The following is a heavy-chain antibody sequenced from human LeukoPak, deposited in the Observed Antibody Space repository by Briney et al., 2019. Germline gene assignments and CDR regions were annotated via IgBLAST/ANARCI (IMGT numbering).Heavy chain of an antibody. CDR1: GFTSSSYW. D-gene: IGHD3-22*01. CDR2: INSDGSIT. J-gene: IGHJ4*02. V-gene: IGHV3-74*01. CDR3: ERDGELYYYDSSGYYDY. Sequence: RRSLRPSCAASGFTSSSYWMHWVRQAPGKGLVWVSRINSDGSITSYADSVKGQFTISRDNAKNTLYLQLNSLRAEDTAVYYCERDGELYYYDSSGYYDYWGQGTLVTVSS.